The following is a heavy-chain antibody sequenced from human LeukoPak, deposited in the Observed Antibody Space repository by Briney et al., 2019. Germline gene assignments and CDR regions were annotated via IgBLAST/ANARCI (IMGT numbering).Heavy chain of an antibody. V-gene: IGHV3-23*01. D-gene: IGHD5-18*01. CDR1: GFTFSSYA. CDR3: AKVQYSYGSNSDY. J-gene: IGHJ4*02. CDR2: ISGSGGST. Sequence: GGSLRLSCAASGFTFSSYAMGWVRQAPGKGLEWVSAISGSGGSTYYADSVKGRFTISRDNSKNTLYLQMNSLRAEDTAVYYCAKVQYSYGSNSDYWGQGTLVTVSP.